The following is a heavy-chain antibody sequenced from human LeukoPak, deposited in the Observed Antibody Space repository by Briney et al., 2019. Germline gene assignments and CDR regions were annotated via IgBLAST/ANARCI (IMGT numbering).Heavy chain of an antibody. V-gene: IGHV3-33*01. Sequence: GGSLRLSCAASGFTFSNYGMSWVRQAPGKGLEWVSVIWYDGSNKYYADSVRGRFTISRDNSKNTLYLQMNSLRAEDTAVYYCARDYYANIAHSHTFPYWGQGTLLTVSS. CDR1: GFTFSNYG. CDR3: ARDYYANIAHSHTFPY. D-gene: IGHD3-16*01. J-gene: IGHJ4*02. CDR2: IWYDGSNK.